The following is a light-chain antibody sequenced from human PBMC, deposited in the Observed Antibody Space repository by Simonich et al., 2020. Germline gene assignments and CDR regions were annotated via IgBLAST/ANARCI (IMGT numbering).Light chain of an antibody. Sequence: DIVMTQSPDSLAVSLGERATINCKSSQSVLYSSNNKNYLAWYQQKPGQPPKLLIYWASPRESGGPDRFSGSGSGTDFTLTISSLQAEDVAVYYCQQYYSTPLTFGGGTKVEIK. J-gene: IGKJ4*01. CDR3: QQYYSTPLT. CDR2: WAS. V-gene: IGKV4-1*01. CDR1: QSVLYSSNNKNY.